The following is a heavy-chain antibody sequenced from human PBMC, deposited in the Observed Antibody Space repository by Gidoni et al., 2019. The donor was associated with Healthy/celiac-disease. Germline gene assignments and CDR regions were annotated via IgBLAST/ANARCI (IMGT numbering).Heavy chain of an antibody. V-gene: IGHV1-69*01. J-gene: IGHJ3*02. Sequence: QVQLVQSGAEVKKPGSSVKVSCKASGGTFSSYAISWVRQAPGQGLEWMGGIITIFGTANYAQKFQGRVTITADESTSTAYMELSSLRSEDTAVYYCARDPYSGSYGRDAFDIWGQGTMVTVSS. CDR3: ARDPYSGSYGRDAFDI. CDR1: GGTFSSYA. D-gene: IGHD1-26*01. CDR2: IITIFGTA.